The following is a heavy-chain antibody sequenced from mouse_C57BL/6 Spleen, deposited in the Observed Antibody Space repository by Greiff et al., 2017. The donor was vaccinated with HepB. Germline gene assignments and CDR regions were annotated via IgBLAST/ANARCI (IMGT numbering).Heavy chain of an antibody. D-gene: IGHD1-2*01. CDR3: GRGTTADY. V-gene: IGHV5-17*01. CDR2: ISSGSSTI. Sequence: EVKVVESGGGLVKPGGSLKLSCAASGFTFSDYGMHRVRQAPEKGLEWVAYISSGSSTIYYADTVKGRFTISRDNAKNTLFLQMTSLRSEDTAMYYCGRGTTADYWGQGTTLTVSS. CDR1: GFTFSDYG. J-gene: IGHJ2*01.